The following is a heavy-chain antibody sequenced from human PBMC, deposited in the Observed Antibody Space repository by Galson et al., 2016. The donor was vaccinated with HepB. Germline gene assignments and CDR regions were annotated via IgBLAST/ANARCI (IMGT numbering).Heavy chain of an antibody. CDR2: INPNGGST. CDR3: ARGDYDILTAYYGSAGY. V-gene: IGHV1-46*01. CDR1: GYTFTYYY. Sequence: SVKVSCKASGYTFTYYYMHWVRQAPGQGLEWMGIINPNGGSTIYAQNFQGRLTMTRDTSTSTVYMELSSLRSDDTAVYYCARGDYDILTAYYGSAGYWGQGTLVTVSS. D-gene: IGHD3-9*01. J-gene: IGHJ4*02.